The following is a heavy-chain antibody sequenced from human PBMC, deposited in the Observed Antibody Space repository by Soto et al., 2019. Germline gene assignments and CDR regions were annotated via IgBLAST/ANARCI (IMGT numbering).Heavy chain of an antibody. CDR2: VYPSDSDV. CDR3: IAAAGTSPYYYYGMDV. D-gene: IGHD6-13*01. J-gene: IGHJ6*02. CDR1: GYRFSSSW. V-gene: IGHV5-51*01. Sequence: PGESLKISCQGTGYRFSSSWIGWVRQKPGKGLEWLGNVYPSDSDVRYSPAFEGQVTISADKSISTAYLQWSSLKASDTAMYYCIAAAGTSPYYYYGMDVWGQGTTVTVSS.